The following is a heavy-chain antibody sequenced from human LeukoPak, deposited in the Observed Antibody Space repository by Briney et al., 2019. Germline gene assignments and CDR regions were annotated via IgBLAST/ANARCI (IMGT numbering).Heavy chain of an antibody. J-gene: IGHJ5*02. Sequence: KSSQTLSLTCTVSGGSISSGGYYWSWIRQHPGKGLEWIGYIYYSGSTYYNPSLKSRVTISVDTSKNQFSLKLSSVTAADTAVYYCARGARTYYDILTGYWFDPWGQGTLVTVSS. CDR2: IYYSGST. CDR3: ARGARTYYDILTGYWFDP. CDR1: GGSISSGGYY. V-gene: IGHV4-31*03. D-gene: IGHD3-9*01.